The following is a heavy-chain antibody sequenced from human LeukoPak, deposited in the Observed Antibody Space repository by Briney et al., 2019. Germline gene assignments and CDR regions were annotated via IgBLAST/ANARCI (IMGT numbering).Heavy chain of an antibody. CDR2: IYHSGST. J-gene: IGHJ6*03. Sequence: SETLSLTCTVSGYSISSGYYWGWIRQPPGKGLEWIGSIYHSGSTYYNPSLKSRVTISVDTSKNQFSLKLTSVTAADTAVYYCARTTEGGYTYGYFYYYYMDVWGKGTTVTISS. CDR3: ARTTEGGYTYGYFYYYYMDV. V-gene: IGHV4-38-2*02. D-gene: IGHD5-18*01. CDR1: GYSISSGYY.